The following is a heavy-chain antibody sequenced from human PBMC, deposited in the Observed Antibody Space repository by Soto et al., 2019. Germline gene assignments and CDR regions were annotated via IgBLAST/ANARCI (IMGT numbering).Heavy chain of an antibody. CDR2: IIPILGIA. Sequence: SVKVSCKASGGTFSSYTISWVRQAPGQGLKWMGRIIPILGIANYAQKFQGRVTITADKSTSTAYMELSSLRSEDTAVYYCARAPVGATNWFDPWGQGTLVTVSS. CDR3: ARAPVGATNWFDP. V-gene: IGHV1-69*02. CDR1: GGTFSSYT. J-gene: IGHJ5*02. D-gene: IGHD1-26*01.